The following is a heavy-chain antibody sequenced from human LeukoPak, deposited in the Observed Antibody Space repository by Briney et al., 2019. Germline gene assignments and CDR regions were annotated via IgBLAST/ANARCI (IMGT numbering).Heavy chain of an antibody. D-gene: IGHD4-17*01. CDR3: ARGFAPDYGEPPFDY. Sequence: PSETLSLTCAVYGGSFSGYYWSWIRQPPGKGLEWIGEINHSGSTNYNPSLKSRVTTSVDTSKNQFSLKLSSVTAADTAVYYCARGFAPDYGEPPFDYWGQGTLVTVSS. J-gene: IGHJ4*02. CDR2: INHSGST. V-gene: IGHV4-34*01. CDR1: GGSFSGYY.